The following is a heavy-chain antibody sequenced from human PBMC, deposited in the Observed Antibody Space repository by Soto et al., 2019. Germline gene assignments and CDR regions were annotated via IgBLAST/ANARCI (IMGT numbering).Heavy chain of an antibody. J-gene: IGHJ6*02. CDR2: IESQADGGTI. CDR1: GFTFSNVW. CDR3: ARRSGTYSPFYYYYGLDV. V-gene: IGHV3-15*07. Sequence: PGGSLRLSCAASGFTFSNVWMNWVRQAPGEGLEWVGRIESQADGGTIVYATPVKGRFTISRDDSKNTLYLQMNSLTTEDTAVYYCARRSGTYSPFYYYYGLDVWGQGTTVTVSS. D-gene: IGHD1-26*01.